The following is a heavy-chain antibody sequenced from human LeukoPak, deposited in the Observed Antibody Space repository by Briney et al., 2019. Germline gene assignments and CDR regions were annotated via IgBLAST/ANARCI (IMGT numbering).Heavy chain of an antibody. CDR1: GGSISSGDYY. J-gene: IGHJ5*02. CDR2: IYHSGST. V-gene: IGHV4-39*07. CDR3: ASRHRDILTGYA. D-gene: IGHD3-9*01. Sequence: PSETLSLTCTVSGGSISSGDYYWSWIRQPPGKGLEWIGEIYHSGSTNYNPSLKSRVTISVDKSKNQFSLKLSSVTAADTAVYYCASRHRDILTGYAWGQGTLVTVSS.